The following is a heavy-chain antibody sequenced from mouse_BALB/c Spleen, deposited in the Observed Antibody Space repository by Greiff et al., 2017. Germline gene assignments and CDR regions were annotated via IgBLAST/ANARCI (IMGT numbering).Heavy chain of an antibody. J-gene: IGHJ2*01. Sequence: QVQLQQPGAELVMPGASVKMSCKASGYTFTDYWMHWVKQRPGQGLEWIGAIDTSDSYTSYNQKFKGKATLTVDESSSTAYMQLSSLTSEDSAVYYCARNYGSLYYFDYWGQGTTLTVSS. CDR2: IDTSDSYT. CDR1: GYTFTDYW. V-gene: IGHV1-69*01. D-gene: IGHD1-1*01. CDR3: ARNYGSLYYFDY.